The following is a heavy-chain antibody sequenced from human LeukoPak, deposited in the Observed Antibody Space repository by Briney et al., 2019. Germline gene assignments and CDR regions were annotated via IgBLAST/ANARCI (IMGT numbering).Heavy chain of an antibody. Sequence: SVKVSCKASGGTFSSYAICWVRQAPGQGLEWMGGIIPIFGTANYAQKFQGRVTITADESTSTAYMELSSLRSEDTAVYYCARDGVEEYCGGDCAYYFDYWGQGTLVTVSS. J-gene: IGHJ4*02. CDR2: IIPIFGTA. D-gene: IGHD2-21*02. CDR1: GGTFSSYA. CDR3: ARDGVEEYCGGDCAYYFDY. V-gene: IGHV1-69*13.